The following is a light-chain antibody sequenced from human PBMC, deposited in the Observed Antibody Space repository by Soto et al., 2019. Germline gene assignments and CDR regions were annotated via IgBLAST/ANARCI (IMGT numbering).Light chain of an antibody. CDR3: QQYYSSPFT. CDR1: RSVLSGSNNKNF. J-gene: IGKJ3*01. V-gene: IGKV4-1*01. Sequence: DIVMTQSPDSLALSLGERATINCKSSRSVLSGSNNKNFLAWYQQKPRQPPRLLIYWASTRESGVPDRFSGSWSGTDFTLTISSLQAEDVAVYYCQQYYSSPFTFGPGTKVEIK. CDR2: WAS.